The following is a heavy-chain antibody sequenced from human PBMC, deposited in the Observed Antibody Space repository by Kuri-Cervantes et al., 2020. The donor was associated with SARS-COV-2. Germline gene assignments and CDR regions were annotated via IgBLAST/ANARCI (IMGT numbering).Heavy chain of an antibody. CDR2: INHSGST. J-gene: IGHJ4*02. V-gene: IGHV4-34*01. CDR1: GGSFSGYY. Sequence: SETLSLTCAVYGGSFSGYYWSWIRQPPGKGLEWIGEINHSGSTNYNPSLKNRVTISVDTSKNQFSLKLSSVTAADTAVYYCARDPRYLARGGGFDYWGQGTLVTVSS. CDR3: ARDPRYLARGGGFDY. D-gene: IGHD1-14*01.